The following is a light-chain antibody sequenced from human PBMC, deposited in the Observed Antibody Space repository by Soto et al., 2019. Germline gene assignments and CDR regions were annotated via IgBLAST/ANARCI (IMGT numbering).Light chain of an antibody. CDR2: EVS. CDR1: SSYVDGYNY. V-gene: IGLV2-14*01. J-gene: IGLJ1*01. CDR3: SSYTSSSTLGV. Sequence: HSVVTQTASVAGSPGESITISCTGTSSYVDGYNYVSWYQQHPGKAPKLMIYEVSNRPSGVSNRFSGSKYGNTASLTISGLQAEDEADYYCSSYTSSSTLGVFGTGTKVTVL.